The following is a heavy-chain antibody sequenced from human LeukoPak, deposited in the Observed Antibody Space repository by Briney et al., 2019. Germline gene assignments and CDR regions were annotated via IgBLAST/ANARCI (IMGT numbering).Heavy chain of an antibody. D-gene: IGHD2-15*01. CDR1: GDSINSLDL. V-gene: IGHV4-39*01. J-gene: IGHJ4*02. CDR3: ARTVGYCSGGNCYPLHFDY. Sequence: SGTLSLTCTVSGDSINSLDLWSWVRQPPGKGLEWIGSIYYSGSTYYNPSLKSRVTISVDSSKNQFSLKLGSVTAADTAVYYCARTVGYCSGGNCYPLHFDYWGQGTLVTVSS. CDR2: IYYSGST.